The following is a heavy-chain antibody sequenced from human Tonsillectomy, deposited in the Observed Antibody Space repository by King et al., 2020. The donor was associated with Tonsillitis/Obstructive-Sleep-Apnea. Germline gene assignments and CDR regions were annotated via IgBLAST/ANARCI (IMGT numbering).Heavy chain of an antibody. CDR3: ARNSGSYTSGWSLASDY. CDR1: GFIFSSYE. Sequence: VQLVESGGGLVQPGGSLRLSCAASGFIFSSYEMNWVRQAPGKGLEWVSYISSSGSIIYYADSVKGRFTISRDNSKKSLYLQMNRLRAEDTAVYYCARNSGSYTSGWSLASDYWGQGTLVTVSS. J-gene: IGHJ4*02. CDR2: ISSSGSII. V-gene: IGHV3-48*03. D-gene: IGHD6-19*01.